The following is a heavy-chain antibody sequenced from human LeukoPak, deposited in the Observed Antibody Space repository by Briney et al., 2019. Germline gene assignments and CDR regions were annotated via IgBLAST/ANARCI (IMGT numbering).Heavy chain of an antibody. CDR2: IYSGGST. D-gene: IGHD3/OR15-3a*01. Sequence: GGSLRLSCAASGFTVSSNYMSRVRQAPGKGLEWVSVIYSGGSTYYADSVKGRFTISRDNSKNTLYLQMNSLRAEDTAVYYCAKDRPYDLEDWGQGTLVTVSS. CDR3: AKDRPYDLED. CDR1: GFTVSSNY. J-gene: IGHJ4*02. V-gene: IGHV3-66*01.